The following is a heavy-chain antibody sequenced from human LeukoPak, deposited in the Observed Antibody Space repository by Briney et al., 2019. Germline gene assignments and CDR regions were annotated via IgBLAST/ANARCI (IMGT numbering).Heavy chain of an antibody. D-gene: IGHD4-17*01. CDR1: GFTFSSYG. CDR2: ISYDGSNK. V-gene: IGHV3-30*12. CDR3: ASSKVTTFY. Sequence: GGSLRLSCAASGFTFSSYGMHWVRQAPGKGLEWVAVISYDGSNKYYADSVKGRFTISRDNAKNSLYLQMNSLRAGDTAVYYCASSKVTTFYWGQGTLVTVSS. J-gene: IGHJ4*02.